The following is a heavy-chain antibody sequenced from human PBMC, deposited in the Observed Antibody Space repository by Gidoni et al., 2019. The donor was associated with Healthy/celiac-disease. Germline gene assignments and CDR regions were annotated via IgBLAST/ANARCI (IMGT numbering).Heavy chain of an antibody. Sequence: EVQLVQSGGGLVLPGRSLQLSCAASGFPVSGSAMHWVRQASGKGLEWVGRIRSKANSYAKAYAASVKGRFTISRDDSKNTAYLQMNSLKTEDTAVYYCSPLEDYGGDYWGQGTLVTVSS. CDR2: IRSKANSYAK. CDR1: GFPVSGSA. CDR3: SPLEDYGGDY. D-gene: IGHD4-17*01. J-gene: IGHJ4*02. V-gene: IGHV3-73*02.